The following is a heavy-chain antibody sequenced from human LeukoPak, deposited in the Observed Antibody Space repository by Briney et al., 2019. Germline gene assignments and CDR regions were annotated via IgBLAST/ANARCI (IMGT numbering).Heavy chain of an antibody. CDR3: ARSIVGVRKRNDY. D-gene: IGHD1-26*01. J-gene: IGHJ4*02. V-gene: IGHV1-8*01. CDR2: MNPNSGHT. CDR1: GYTFTSYD. Sequence: ASVKVSCKASGYTFTSYDIIWVRQASGQGLEWMGWMNPNSGHTGYAQKFQGRVTMTRTTSISTAYMELTSLTSRDSAVYYCARSIVGVRKRNDYWGQGTLVTVSS.